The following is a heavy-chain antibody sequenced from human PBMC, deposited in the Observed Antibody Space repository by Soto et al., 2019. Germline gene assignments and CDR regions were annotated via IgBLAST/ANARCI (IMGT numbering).Heavy chain of an antibody. CDR1: GYSFAGYW. Sequence: PGESLKISCKGSGYSFAGYWITWVRQKPGKGLEWMGRIDPSDSQTYYSPSFRGHVTISVTKSITTVFLQWSSLRASDTAMYYCARQIHDSDKGPHFQYHFDSWGQGTPGTVPQ. J-gene: IGHJ4*02. V-gene: IGHV5-10-1*01. D-gene: IGHD3-22*01. CDR2: IDPSDSQT. CDR3: ARQIHDSDKGPHFQYHFDS.